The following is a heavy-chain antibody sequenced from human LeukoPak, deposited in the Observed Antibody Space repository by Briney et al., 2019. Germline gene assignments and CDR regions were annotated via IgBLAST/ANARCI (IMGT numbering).Heavy chain of an antibody. V-gene: IGHV4-39*01. CDR3: AGPNSNSRFAY. J-gene: IGHJ4*02. Sequence: SETLSLTCTVSGGSISSTTYYWGWIRRPPGKGLEWIGRIYRSGDTYYNPSLKRRVTMAGDKGKNQFSLELSSVTAADTAVYYCAGPNSNSRFAYWGQGTLVTVSS. D-gene: IGHD2/OR15-2a*01. CDR2: IYRSGDT. CDR1: GGSISSTTYY.